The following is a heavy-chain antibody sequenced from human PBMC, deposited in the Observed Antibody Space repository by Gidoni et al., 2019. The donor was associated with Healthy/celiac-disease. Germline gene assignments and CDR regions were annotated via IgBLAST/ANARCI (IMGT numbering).Heavy chain of an antibody. CDR1: GGSISSSNW. CDR2: IYHSGST. V-gene: IGHV4-4*02. Sequence: QVQLPESGPGLVKPSGTLSLTCAVSGGSISSSNWSSWVRPPPGKGLAWIGEIYHSGSTNYNPSLKSRVTISVDKSKNQFSLKLSSVTAADTAVYYCARGVQVNDYGDYGRPGGLDVWGQGTTVTVSS. J-gene: IGHJ6*02. CDR3: ARGVQVNDYGDYGRPGGLDV. D-gene: IGHD4-17*01.